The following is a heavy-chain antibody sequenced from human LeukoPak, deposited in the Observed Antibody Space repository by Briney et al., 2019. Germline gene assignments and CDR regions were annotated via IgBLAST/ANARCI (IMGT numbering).Heavy chain of an antibody. V-gene: IGHV3-21*01. CDR1: GFTFSSYS. D-gene: IGHD1-26*01. J-gene: IGHJ4*02. CDR2: ISSSSSYI. CDR3: AKDLYSGRDYFDY. Sequence: AGGSLRLSCAASGFTFSSYSMNWVRQAPGKGLEWVSSISSSSSYIYYADSVKGRFTISRDNAKNSLYPQMNSLRAEDTAVYYCAKDLYSGRDYFDYWGQGTLVTVSS.